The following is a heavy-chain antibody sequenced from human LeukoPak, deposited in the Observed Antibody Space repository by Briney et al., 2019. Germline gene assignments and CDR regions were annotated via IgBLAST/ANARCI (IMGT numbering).Heavy chain of an antibody. Sequence: GGSLRLSCAASGFTFSSYAMHWVRQAPGKGLEWVAVISYDGSNKYYADSVKGRFTISRDNSKNTLYLQMNSLRAEDTAVYYCARDFPPSAAPRYITGSDYWGQGTLVTVSS. CDR3: ARDFPPSAAPRYITGSDY. V-gene: IGHV3-30-3*01. D-gene: IGHD1-20*01. CDR2: ISYDGSNK. CDR1: GFTFSSYA. J-gene: IGHJ4*02.